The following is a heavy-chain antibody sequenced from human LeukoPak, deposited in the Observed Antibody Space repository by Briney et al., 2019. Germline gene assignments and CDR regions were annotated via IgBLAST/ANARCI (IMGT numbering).Heavy chain of an antibody. D-gene: IGHD3-22*01. CDR2: IYYSGST. CDR3: ARAPSDSSGYYYYYFDY. V-gene: IGHV4-59*08. CDR1: GGSISSYY. Sequence: PSETLSLTCTVSGGSISSYYWSWIRQPPGKGLEWIGYIYYSGSTNYNLSLKSRVTISVDTSKNQFSLKLSSVTAADTAVYYCARAPSDSSGYYYYYFDYWGQGTLVTVSS. J-gene: IGHJ4*02.